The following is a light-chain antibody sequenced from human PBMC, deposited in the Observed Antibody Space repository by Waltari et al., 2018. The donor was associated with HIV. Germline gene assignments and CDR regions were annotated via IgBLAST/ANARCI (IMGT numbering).Light chain of an antibody. V-gene: IGKV3-20*01. J-gene: IGKJ2*01. CDR3: QQYSSAPRT. CDR1: QSITSSY. Sequence: EIGLTQSPGTLSLSPGERATLSCRASQSITSSYLSWYQQKPGQAPRLVIYVASSRATGIPDRFSGSGSGADFTLTISRLEPEDFAVYYCQQYSSAPRTFGQGTKLEIK. CDR2: VAS.